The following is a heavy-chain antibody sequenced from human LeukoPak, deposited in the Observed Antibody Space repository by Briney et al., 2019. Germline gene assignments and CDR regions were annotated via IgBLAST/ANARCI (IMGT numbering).Heavy chain of an antibody. CDR2: ISSSGSII. J-gene: IGHJ4*02. Sequence: GGSLRLSCAASGITFSNSAMNWVRQAPGKGLEWISYISSSGSIIYNADSVKGRFTISRDNAKNSLFLQLNSLRAEDTAQYYCARVESRIAAAGTVYWGQGTLVTVSS. D-gene: IGHD6-13*01. V-gene: IGHV3-48*01. CDR3: ARVESRIAAAGTVY. CDR1: GITFSNSA.